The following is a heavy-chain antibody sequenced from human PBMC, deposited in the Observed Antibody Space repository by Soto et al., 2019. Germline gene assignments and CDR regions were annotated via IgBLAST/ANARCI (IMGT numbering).Heavy chain of an antibody. D-gene: IGHD1-1*01. CDR2: IFYSGTI. V-gene: IGHV4-59*02. Sequence: PSETLSLTCTVSGGSVSSHYWTWIRQSPGKGLEWIGFIFYSGTISYNPSLKSRVTISVDRSKQQFSLRLTSVTAADTAVYYCARISTYNSFDFWGPGTLVTVSS. CDR3: ARISTYNSFDF. J-gene: IGHJ4*02. CDR1: GGSVSSHY.